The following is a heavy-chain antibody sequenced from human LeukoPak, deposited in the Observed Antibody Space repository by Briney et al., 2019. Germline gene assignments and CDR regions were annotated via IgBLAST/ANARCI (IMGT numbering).Heavy chain of an antibody. CDR2: IYYSGST. Sequence: PSETLSLTCTVSGGSISSYYWSWIRQPPGKGLEWIGYIYYSGSTNYNPSLKSRVTISVDTSKNQFSLKLSSVTAADTAVYYCARMDDYYDSSGPYYWGQGTLVTVSS. J-gene: IGHJ4*02. V-gene: IGHV4-59*01. CDR3: ARMDDYYDSSGPYY. CDR1: GGSISSYY. D-gene: IGHD3-22*01.